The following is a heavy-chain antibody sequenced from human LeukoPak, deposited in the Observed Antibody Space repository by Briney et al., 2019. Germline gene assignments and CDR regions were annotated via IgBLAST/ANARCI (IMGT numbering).Heavy chain of an antibody. CDR3: ARVGAVYAFDY. V-gene: IGHV3-74*01. CDR1: GFTFSSYA. Sequence: GGSLRLSCAASGFTFSSYAMSWVRQAPGKGLVWVSRINSDGSSTSYADSVKGRFTISRDNAKNTLYLQMNSLRAEATAVYYCARVGAVYAFDYWGQGTLVTVSS. J-gene: IGHJ4*02. CDR2: INSDGSST. D-gene: IGHD3-16*01.